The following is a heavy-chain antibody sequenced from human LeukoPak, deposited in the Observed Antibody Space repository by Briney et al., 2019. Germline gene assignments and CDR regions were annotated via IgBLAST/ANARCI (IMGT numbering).Heavy chain of an antibody. J-gene: IGHJ4*02. CDR1: RLTFSSSW. Sequence: GGSLRLSCAVSRLTFSSSWMDWVRQAPGKGLEWVASINPEGSEKYSADSVKGRFTISRDNSKNTLYLQMNSLRAEDTAVYYCARNKWGDYTGSDYWGQGTLVTVSS. CDR2: INPEGSEK. D-gene: IGHD4-17*01. CDR3: ARNKWGDYTGSDY. V-gene: IGHV3-7*03.